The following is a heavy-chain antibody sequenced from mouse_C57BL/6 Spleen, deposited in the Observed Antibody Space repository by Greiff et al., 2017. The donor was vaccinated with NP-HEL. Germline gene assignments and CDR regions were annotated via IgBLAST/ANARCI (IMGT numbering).Heavy chain of an antibody. CDR1: GYTFTDYN. V-gene: IGHV1-18*01. Sequence: EVQLQQSGPELVKPGASVKIPCKASGYTFTDYNMDWVKQSHGKSLEWIGDINPNNGGTIYNQKFKGKATLTVDKSSSTAYMELRSLTSEDTAVYYCARFYYSNYGWDFDVWGTGTTVTVSS. CDR2: INPNNGGT. J-gene: IGHJ1*03. D-gene: IGHD2-5*01. CDR3: ARFYYSNYGWDFDV.